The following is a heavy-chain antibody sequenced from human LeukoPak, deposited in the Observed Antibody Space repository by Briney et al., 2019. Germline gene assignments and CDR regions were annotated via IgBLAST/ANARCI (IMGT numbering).Heavy chain of an antibody. CDR3: ARLDYGDYDAFDI. V-gene: IGHV4-30-2*01. J-gene: IGHJ3*02. CDR2: IYHSGST. Sequence: SETLSLTCAVSGGSISSGGYSWSWIRQPPGKGLEWIGYIYHSGSTYYNPSLKSRVTISVDRSKNQFSLKLSSVTAADTAVYYCARLDYGDYDAFDIWGQGTMVTVSS. CDR1: GGSISSGGYS. D-gene: IGHD4-17*01.